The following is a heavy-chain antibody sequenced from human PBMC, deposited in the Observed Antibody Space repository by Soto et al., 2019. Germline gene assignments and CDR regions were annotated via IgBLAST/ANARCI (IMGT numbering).Heavy chain of an antibody. CDR3: ASSPLAARAYYYYYYGMDV. CDR1: GYTFTSYA. CDR2: INAGNGNT. Sequence: GASVKVSCKASGYTFTSYAMHWVRQAPGQRLEWMGWINAGNGNTKYSQKFQGRVTITRDTSASTAYMELSSLRSEDTAVYYCASSPLAARAYYYYYYGMDVWGQGTTVTVSS. D-gene: IGHD6-6*01. V-gene: IGHV1-3*01. J-gene: IGHJ6*02.